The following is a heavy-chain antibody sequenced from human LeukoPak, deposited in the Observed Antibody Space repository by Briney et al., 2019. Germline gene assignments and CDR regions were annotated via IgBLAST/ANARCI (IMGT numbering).Heavy chain of an antibody. Sequence: ASVKVSCKASGGTFSSYAISRVRQAPGQGLEWMGGFDPEDGETIYAQKFQGRVTMTEDTSTDTAYMELSSVRAEDTAVYYCAVAYCGGDCPPGRAFDIWGQGTMVTVFS. CDR1: GGTFSSYA. D-gene: IGHD2-21*02. J-gene: IGHJ3*02. V-gene: IGHV1-24*01. CDR2: FDPEDGET. CDR3: AVAYCGGDCPPGRAFDI.